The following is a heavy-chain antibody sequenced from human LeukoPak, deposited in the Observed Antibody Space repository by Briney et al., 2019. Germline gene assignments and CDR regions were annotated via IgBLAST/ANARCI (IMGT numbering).Heavy chain of an antibody. CDR1: GGTFSSYA. CDR3: AIEYSYGPTYFDY. CDR2: IIPIFGTA. J-gene: IGHJ4*02. Sequence: SVKVSCKASGGTFSSYAISWVRQAPGQGLEWMGGIIPIFGTANYAQKFQGRVTITADKSTSTAYMELSSLRSEDTAVYYCAIEYSYGPTYFDYWGQGTLVTVSS. D-gene: IGHD5-18*01. V-gene: IGHV1-69*06.